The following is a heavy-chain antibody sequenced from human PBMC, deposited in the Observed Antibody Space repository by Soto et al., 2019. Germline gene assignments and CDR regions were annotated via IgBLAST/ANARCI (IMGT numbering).Heavy chain of an antibody. J-gene: IGHJ4*02. D-gene: IGHD6-19*01. CDR1: GFTFSSYG. V-gene: IGHV3-33*01. CDR3: ASSKQWLVHYFYY. Sequence: QVQLVESGGGVVQPGRSLRLSCAASGFTFSSYGMHWVRQAPGKGLEWVAVIWYDGGNKYYADSVKGRFTISRDNSKNTLYLQMNSLRAEDTAVYYCASSKQWLVHYFYYWGQGTLVTVSS. CDR2: IWYDGGNK.